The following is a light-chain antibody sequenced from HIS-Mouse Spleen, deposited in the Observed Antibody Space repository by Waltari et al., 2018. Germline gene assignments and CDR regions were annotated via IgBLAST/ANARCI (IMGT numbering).Light chain of an antibody. CDR3: YSTDSSGNHRV. CDR2: EDS. J-gene: IGLJ2*01. CDR1: ALPKKY. Sequence: SYELTQPPSVSVSPGQTARITCSGDALPKKYAYWYQQKSGQAPVLVIDEDSKRPSGIPEEFSGSSSGTMATLTISGAQVEDEADYYGYSTDSSGNHRVFGGGTKLTVL. V-gene: IGLV3-10*01.